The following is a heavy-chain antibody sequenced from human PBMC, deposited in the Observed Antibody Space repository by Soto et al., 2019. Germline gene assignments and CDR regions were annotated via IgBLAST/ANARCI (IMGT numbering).Heavy chain of an antibody. Sequence: SETLSLTSTVSGASISSNNWWTWVRQSPGKGLEWIGKISQSGRANYNPSLRGRGRMSIDKSKNLLSLKVNYVNAADTAVYYCARIQDGDAFDMWGQGTMVTASS. CDR2: ISQSGRA. CDR3: ARIQDGDAFDM. CDR1: GASISSNNW. J-gene: IGHJ3*02. V-gene: IGHV4-4*02.